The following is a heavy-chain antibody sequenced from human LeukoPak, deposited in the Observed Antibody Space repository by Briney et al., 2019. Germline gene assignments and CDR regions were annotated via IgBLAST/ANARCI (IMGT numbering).Heavy chain of an antibody. CDR2: IYTSGNT. CDR3: ARDGYYFDSSGYYF. V-gene: IGHV4-4*07. CDR1: GGSISSYY. J-gene: IGHJ4*02. Sequence: SETLSLTCTVSGGSISSYYWSWIRQPAGKGLEWIGHIYTSGNTNYNPSLKSRVTMSVDASKNQFSLKLRSVTAADTAVYYCARDGYYFDSSGYYFWGQGTLVTVSS. D-gene: IGHD3-22*01.